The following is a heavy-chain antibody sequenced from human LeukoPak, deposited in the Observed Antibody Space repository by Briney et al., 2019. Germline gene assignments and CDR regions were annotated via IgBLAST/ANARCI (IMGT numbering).Heavy chain of an antibody. V-gene: IGHV3-30*18. Sequence: PGGSLRLSCAASGFTFSSYGMSWVRQAPGKGLEWLAIISFDGAYRYYADSVKGRFTISRDISKNTFYLQMSSLTADDAALYYCAKDQQGGAGSGRFDYWGQGTLVTVSS. CDR2: ISFDGAYR. D-gene: IGHD3-10*01. CDR1: GFTFSSYG. CDR3: AKDQQGGAGSGRFDY. J-gene: IGHJ4*02.